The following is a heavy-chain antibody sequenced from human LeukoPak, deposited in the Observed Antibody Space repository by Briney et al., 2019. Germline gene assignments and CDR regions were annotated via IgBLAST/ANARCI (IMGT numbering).Heavy chain of an antibody. Sequence: SETLSLTCTVSGGSISSYYGSWIRQPPGKGLEWIGYIYYSGSTNYNPSLKSRVTISVDTSKNQFSLKLSSVTAADTAVYYCARVRYYGSGSYRGVYYYGMDVWGRGTTVTVSS. D-gene: IGHD3-10*01. V-gene: IGHV4-59*01. CDR1: GGSISSYY. CDR2: IYYSGST. J-gene: IGHJ6*02. CDR3: ARVRYYGSGSYRGVYYYGMDV.